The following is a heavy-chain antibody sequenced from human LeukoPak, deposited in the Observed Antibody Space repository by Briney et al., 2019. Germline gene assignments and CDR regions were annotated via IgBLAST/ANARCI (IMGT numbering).Heavy chain of an antibody. Sequence: QPGGSLRLSCAASGFTFSSYWMHWVRQAPGKGLVWVSRINSDGSSTSYADSVKGRFTISRDNAKNTLFLQMNSLRAEDTALYFCARKAQYNGHYPLDYWGQGTLVTVSS. J-gene: IGHJ4*02. CDR3: ARKAQYNGHYPLDY. CDR1: GFTFSSYW. D-gene: IGHD1-7*01. V-gene: IGHV3-74*01. CDR2: INSDGSST.